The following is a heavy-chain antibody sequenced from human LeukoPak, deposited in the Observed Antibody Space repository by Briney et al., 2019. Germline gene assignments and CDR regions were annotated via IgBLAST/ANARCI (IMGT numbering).Heavy chain of an antibody. CDR2: IKEDGSER. V-gene: IGHV3-7*03. CDR3: ARLCWGNRLAGFDS. Sequence: GGSLRLSCEGSAFILSGHWMNWVRQTPEKGLEWVASIKEDGSERQYVDSVKGRFSISRDNTKGSLFLQLNSLRAEDTAVYYCARLCWGNRLAGFDSWGQGTLVTVSS. CDR1: AFILSGHW. D-gene: IGHD3-10*02. J-gene: IGHJ4*02.